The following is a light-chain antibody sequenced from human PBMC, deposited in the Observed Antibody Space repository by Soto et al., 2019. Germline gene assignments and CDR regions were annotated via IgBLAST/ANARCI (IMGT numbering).Light chain of an antibody. CDR2: GAS. J-gene: IGKJ1*01. CDR3: QQYGGSPTWT. CDR1: QSVSSGY. Sequence: EIVLTQSPGTLSLSPGERATLSCRASQSVSSGYLAWYQQKPGQAPRLLIYGASSRASGIPDRFSGSGSGTDFTLTNSRLEPEDFAVYYCQQYGGSPTWTFGQGTKVEIK. V-gene: IGKV3-20*01.